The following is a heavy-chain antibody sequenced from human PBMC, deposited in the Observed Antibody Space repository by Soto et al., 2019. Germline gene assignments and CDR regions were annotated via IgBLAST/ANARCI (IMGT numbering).Heavy chain of an antibody. CDR1: GYTFTGYY. CDR2: INPNSGGT. V-gene: IGHV1-2*02. CDR3: ASFSWDIVVVPAATVAHFDY. J-gene: IGHJ4*02. Sequence: GASVKVSCKASGYTFTGYYMHWVRQAPGQGLEWMGWINPNSGGTNYAQKFQGRVTMTRDTSISTAYMELSRLRSDDTAVYYCASFSWDIVVVPAATVAHFDYWGQGTLVTVSS. D-gene: IGHD2-2*01.